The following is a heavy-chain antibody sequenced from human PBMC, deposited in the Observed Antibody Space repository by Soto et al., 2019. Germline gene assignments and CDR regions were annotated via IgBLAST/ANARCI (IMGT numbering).Heavy chain of an antibody. J-gene: IGHJ4*02. V-gene: IGHV3-23*01. Sequence: GGSLRLSCAASGFTFSSYAMSWVRQAPGKGLEWVSTISGRGDDTYYTDSVKGRFTISRDNSKNTLYVHMNSLRAEDTAVYYCGRAKPTNGSSYFDYWGQGTLVTFSS. CDR3: GRAKPTNGSSYFDY. CDR2: ISGRGDDT. CDR1: GFTFSSYA. D-gene: IGHD2-15*01.